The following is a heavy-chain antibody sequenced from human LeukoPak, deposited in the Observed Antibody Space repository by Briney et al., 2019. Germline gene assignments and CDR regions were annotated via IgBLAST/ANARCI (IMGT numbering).Heavy chain of an antibody. CDR2: IYYSGST. V-gene: IGHV4-39*07. CDR1: GGSISSSSYY. CDR3: ARGPPKADSFHFDY. J-gene: IGHJ4*02. D-gene: IGHD3-3*02. Sequence: SETLSLTCTVSGGSISSSSYYWGWIRQPPGKGLEWIGSIYYSGSTYYNPSLKSRVTISVDTSKNQFSLKLSSVTAADTAVYYCARGPPKADSFHFDYWGQGTLVTVSS.